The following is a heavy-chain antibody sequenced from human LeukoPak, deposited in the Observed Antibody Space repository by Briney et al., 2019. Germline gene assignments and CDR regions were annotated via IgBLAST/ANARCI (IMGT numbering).Heavy chain of an antibody. D-gene: IGHD3-10*01. CDR2: IIPILGIA. CDR1: GGTFSSYA. J-gene: IGHJ6*02. CDR3: AREYYYGSGSSSLYYYYYGMDV. Sequence: ASVKVSCTASGGTFSSYAISWVRQAPGQGLEWMGRIIPILGIANYAQKFQGRVTITADKSTSTAYMELSRLRSDDTAVYYCAREYYYGSGSSSLYYYYYGMDVWGQGTTVTVSS. V-gene: IGHV1-69*04.